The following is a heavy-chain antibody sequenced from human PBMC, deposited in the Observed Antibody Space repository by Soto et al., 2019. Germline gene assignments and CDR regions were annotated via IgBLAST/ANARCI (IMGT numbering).Heavy chain of an antibody. CDR3: AATLRGVWFDP. CDR1: GESISNPHYH. CDR2: ISYTGST. J-gene: IGHJ5*02. D-gene: IGHD3-10*01. Sequence: SETLSLTCTVSGESISNPHYHWSWLRQTPGKGLEWIGYISYTGSTFYISSLESRVTMSVGTSKNDFSLRLTSVTAADTAVYYCAATLRGVWFDPWGQGTLVTVSS. V-gene: IGHV4-30-4*08.